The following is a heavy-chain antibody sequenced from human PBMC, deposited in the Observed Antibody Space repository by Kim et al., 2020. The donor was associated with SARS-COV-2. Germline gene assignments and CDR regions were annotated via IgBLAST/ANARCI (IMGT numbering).Heavy chain of an antibody. D-gene: IGHD1-26*01. V-gene: IGHV1-3*01. J-gene: IGHJ4*02. CDR3: AREKDLLPLFDH. Sequence: QKFEDRVIITRDTSASTVYMEMSSLRSEDTAIYYCAREKDLLPLFDHWGQGTPVTVSS.